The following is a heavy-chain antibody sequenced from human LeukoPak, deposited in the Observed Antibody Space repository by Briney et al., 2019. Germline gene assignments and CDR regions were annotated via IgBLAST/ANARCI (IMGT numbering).Heavy chain of an antibody. CDR3: ARDFCSGGSCYSYFHY. D-gene: IGHD2-15*01. CDR1: GGSISGYY. J-gene: IGHJ4*02. V-gene: IGHV4-59*01. Sequence: SETLSLTCSVSGGSISGYYWSWIRQPPGKGLEWIGYIYSSGGTNYNPSLKSRVTISLDTSKNQFSLRLSSVTAADTAVYYCARDFCSGGSCYSYFHYWGQGTWSPSPQ. CDR2: IYSSGGT.